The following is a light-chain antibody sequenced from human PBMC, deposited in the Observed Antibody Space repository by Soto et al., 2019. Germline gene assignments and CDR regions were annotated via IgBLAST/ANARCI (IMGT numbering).Light chain of an antibody. Sequence: DIQLTQFPSTLSASVGDRVTITCRASQSISGWVAWYQQKPGKAPILLMYDASSLQNGVPSRFSGSGSVTEFTLPISSLQPDDFATYYCQQYNAYPRTFGPGTKVEIK. V-gene: IGKV1-5*01. J-gene: IGKJ1*01. CDR1: QSISGW. CDR3: QQYNAYPRT. CDR2: DAS.